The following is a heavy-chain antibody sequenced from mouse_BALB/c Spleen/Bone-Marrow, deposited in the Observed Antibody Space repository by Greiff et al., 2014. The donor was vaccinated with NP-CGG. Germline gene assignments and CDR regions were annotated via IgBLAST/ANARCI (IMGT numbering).Heavy chain of an antibody. CDR3: ARNFYGSAYFDF. CDR1: GYKFTDYA. Sequence: QVQLQQPGPELVRPGVSVKISCKGSGYKFTDYAMHWVKQSHAKSLVWIGLISTYSGNTHYNQKFKGKATMTVDKSSSTAYMELVRLTSEDSAIYYCARNFYGSAYFDFWGQGSTLTVSS. V-gene: IGHV1-67*01. D-gene: IGHD1-1*01. CDR2: ISTYSGNT. J-gene: IGHJ2*01.